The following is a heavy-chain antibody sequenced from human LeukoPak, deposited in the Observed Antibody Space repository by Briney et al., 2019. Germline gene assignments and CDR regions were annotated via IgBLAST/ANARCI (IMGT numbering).Heavy chain of an antibody. CDR2: IYHSGST. Sequence: PSETLSLTCAVSGYSISSGYYWGWLRQPPGKGLEWIGSIYHSGSTYYNPSLKSRVTISVDTSKNQFPLKLSSVTAADTAVYYCARRRGIAADYFDYWGQGTLVTVSS. CDR3: ARRRGIAADYFDY. D-gene: IGHD6-13*01. V-gene: IGHV4-38-2*01. CDR1: GYSISSGYY. J-gene: IGHJ4*02.